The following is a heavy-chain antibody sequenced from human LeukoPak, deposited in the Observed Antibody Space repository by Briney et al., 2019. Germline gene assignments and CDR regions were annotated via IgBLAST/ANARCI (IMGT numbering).Heavy chain of an antibody. CDR3: ARGESLSEHLDY. CDR2: IYYSGST. V-gene: IGHV4-59*08. D-gene: IGHD3-10*01. J-gene: IGHJ4*02. CDR1: GGSISSYY. Sequence: SETLSLTCTVSGGSISSYYWSWIRQPPGKGLEWIGYIYYSGSTNYNPSLKSRVTISVDTSKNQFSLKLSSVTAADTAVYYCARGESLSEHLDYWGQGTLVTVSS.